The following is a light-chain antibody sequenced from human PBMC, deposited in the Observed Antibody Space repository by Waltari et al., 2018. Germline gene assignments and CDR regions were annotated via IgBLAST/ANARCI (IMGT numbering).Light chain of an antibody. V-gene: IGKV3-11*01. CDR3: QNRRNWPLLT. CDR2: EAS. J-gene: IGKJ4*01. CDR1: QYIGDY. Sequence: VLTQSPATLSLYPGDRANLSCRASQYIGDYLAWYQQKPGQAPRLLMSEASNRATGVPDRFSASGSGTDFTLTVSSLEPEDFAVYYCQNRRNWPLLTFGGGTKVEIK.